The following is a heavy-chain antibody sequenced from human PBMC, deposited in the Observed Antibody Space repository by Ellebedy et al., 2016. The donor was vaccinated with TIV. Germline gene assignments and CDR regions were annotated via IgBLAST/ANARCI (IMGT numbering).Heavy chain of an antibody. J-gene: IGHJ3*01. V-gene: IGHV1-69*13. Sequence: ASVKVSCKASGGPFSSYAFSWVRQAPGQGLEWMGGIIPIFGTPNYAQKFQGRVTITADVFAKTAYMELSSLRPEDTAVYYCARHSTSGWYWSGFDVWGQGTMVTVSS. CDR3: ARHSTSGWYWSGFDV. CDR1: GGPFSSYA. CDR2: IIPIFGTP. D-gene: IGHD6-19*01.